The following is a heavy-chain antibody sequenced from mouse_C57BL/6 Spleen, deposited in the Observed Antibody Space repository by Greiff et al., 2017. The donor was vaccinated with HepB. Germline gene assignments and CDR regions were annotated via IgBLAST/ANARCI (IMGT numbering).Heavy chain of an antibody. V-gene: IGHV1-39*01. CDR1: GYSFTDYN. CDR2: INPNYGTT. D-gene: IGHD1-1*01. Sequence: LVESGPELVKPGASVKISCKASGYSFTDYNMNWVKQSNGQSLEWIGVINPNYGTTSYNQKFKGKATLTVDQSSSTAYMQLNSLTSEDAAVYYCARGTTVVGPIDYWGQGTTFTVSS. CDR3: ARGTTVVGPIDY. J-gene: IGHJ2*01.